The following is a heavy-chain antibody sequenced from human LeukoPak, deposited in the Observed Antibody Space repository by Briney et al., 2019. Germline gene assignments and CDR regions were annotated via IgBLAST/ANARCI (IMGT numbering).Heavy chain of an antibody. V-gene: IGHV3-23*01. CDR2: ISGSGGST. Sequence: PGGSLRLSCAASGFTFTSYAMSWVRQAPGKGLEWVSAISGSGGSTYYADSLKGRFTISRDNSKNTLYLQMNSLRAEDTAVYYCAKGSQSYYYRMDVWGQGTTATVSS. CDR3: AKGSQSYYYRMDV. J-gene: IGHJ6*02. CDR1: GFTFTSYA.